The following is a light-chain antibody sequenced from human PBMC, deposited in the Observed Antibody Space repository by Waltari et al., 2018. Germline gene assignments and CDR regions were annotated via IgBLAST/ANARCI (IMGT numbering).Light chain of an antibody. CDR3: QQYNNWPRT. Sequence: ELVMTQSPAILSVSPGETATLSCGANQSIRRDLAWYQQKPGQAPRLLVSSATARAAGVPARFSGSGSGTEFTLTISSLQSEDFAIYYCQQYNNWPRTFGQGTKVEVK. CDR1: QSIRRD. J-gene: IGKJ1*01. CDR2: SAT. V-gene: IGKV3-15*01.